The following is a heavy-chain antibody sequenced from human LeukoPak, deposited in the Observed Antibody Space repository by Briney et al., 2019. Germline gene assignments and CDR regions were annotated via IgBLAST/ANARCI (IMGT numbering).Heavy chain of an antibody. V-gene: IGHV3-23*01. D-gene: IGHD6-13*01. J-gene: IGHJ4*02. CDR1: GFTFSTYA. CDR2: ISASGGTT. CDR3: AKDKAPGSWHTPSDC. Sequence: GGSLRLSCAASGFTFSTYAMSWVRQAPGKGLEWVSGISASGGTTYYADSVKGRFTISRDNSKNTLYLQMNSLRGEDTAVYYCAKDKAPGSWHTPSDCWGQGTLVTVSS.